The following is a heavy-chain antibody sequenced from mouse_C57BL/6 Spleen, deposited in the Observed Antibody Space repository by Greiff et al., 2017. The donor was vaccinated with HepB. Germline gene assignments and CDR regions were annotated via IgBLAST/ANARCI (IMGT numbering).Heavy chain of an antibody. Sequence: VQLQQSGPELVKPGASVKISCKASGYTFTDYYMNWVKQSHGKSLEWIGDINPNNGGTSYNQKFKGKATLTVDKSSSTAYMELRSLTSEDSAVYYCARATTVVARGWDYWGQGTTLTVSS. CDR2: INPNNGGT. J-gene: IGHJ2*01. V-gene: IGHV1-26*01. CDR3: ARATTVVARGWDY. CDR1: GYTFTDYY. D-gene: IGHD1-1*01.